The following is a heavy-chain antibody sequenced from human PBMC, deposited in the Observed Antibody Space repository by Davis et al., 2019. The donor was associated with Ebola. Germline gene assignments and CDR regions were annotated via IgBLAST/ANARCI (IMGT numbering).Heavy chain of an antibody. Sequence: PSETLSLTCAVSGYSINSGYYWGWIRQPPGKGLEWIGSIHNSGTTNYNPSLKSRVTISVDTSRNQFSLKLRSVTAADTAVYYCVRFGLGAYWGQGTLVTVSS. CDR1: GYSINSGYY. V-gene: IGHV4-38-2*01. CDR2: IHNSGTT. D-gene: IGHD3-16*01. J-gene: IGHJ4*02. CDR3: VRFGLGAY.